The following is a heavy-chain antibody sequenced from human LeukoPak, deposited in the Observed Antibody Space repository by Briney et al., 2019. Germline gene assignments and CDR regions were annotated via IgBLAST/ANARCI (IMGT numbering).Heavy chain of an antibody. V-gene: IGHV3-30*18. CDR3: AKSGANWFDP. CDR2: ISYDGSNK. CDR1: GFTFSSYG. D-gene: IGHD3-10*01. Sequence: PGGSLRLSCAASGFTFSSYGMHWVRQAPGKGLEWVAVISYDGSNKYYADSVKGRFTISRDNSKNTLYLQMNSLRAEDTAVYHCAKSGANWFDPWGQGTLVTVSS. J-gene: IGHJ5*02.